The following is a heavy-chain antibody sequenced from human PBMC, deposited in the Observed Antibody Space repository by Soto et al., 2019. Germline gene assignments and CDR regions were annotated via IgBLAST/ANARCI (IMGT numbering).Heavy chain of an antibody. D-gene: IGHD1-26*01. J-gene: IGHJ6*02. Sequence: PGGSLRLSCAASGFTFSSYGMHWVRQAPGKGLEWVAVIWYDGSNKYYADSVKGRFTISRDNSKNTLYLEMNSLRAEDTAVYYCARHGAIDTYGMDVWGQGTTVTVS. V-gene: IGHV3-33*01. CDR1: GFTFSSYG. CDR3: ARHGAIDTYGMDV. CDR2: IWYDGSNK.